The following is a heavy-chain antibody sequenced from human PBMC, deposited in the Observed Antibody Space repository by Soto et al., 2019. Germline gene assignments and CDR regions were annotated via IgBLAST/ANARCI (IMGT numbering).Heavy chain of an antibody. V-gene: IGHV1-69*13. CDR2: INPIFGTA. CDR3: ARIVAGSGSYYNDKGHYYSSGTAV. Sequence: SVKVSCKDSGGTFSSYASSWVRQAPGQGLEWMGGINPIFGTANYAQKVQGRVTITADESTSTAYMELSSLRSEDTAVHYCARIVAGSGSYYNDKGHYYSSGTAVWGQRTTVTVSS. CDR1: GGTFSSYA. D-gene: IGHD3-10*01. J-gene: IGHJ6*02.